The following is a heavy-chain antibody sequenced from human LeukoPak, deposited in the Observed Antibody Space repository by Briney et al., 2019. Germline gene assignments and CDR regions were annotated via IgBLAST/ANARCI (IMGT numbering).Heavy chain of an antibody. J-gene: IGHJ4*02. V-gene: IGHV4-4*02. CDR3: ARDHGQQLVRGAGYFDY. D-gene: IGHD6-13*01. Sequence: PSGTLSLTCAVSGDSMSSSNWWGWVRHPPGKGLEWIGEIYHTGNTNYSPSLKGRVTISADKSKNQFSLNVTSVTAADTAVYYCARDHGQQLVRGAGYFDYWGQGTLVTVSS. CDR2: IYHTGNT. CDR1: GDSMSSSNW.